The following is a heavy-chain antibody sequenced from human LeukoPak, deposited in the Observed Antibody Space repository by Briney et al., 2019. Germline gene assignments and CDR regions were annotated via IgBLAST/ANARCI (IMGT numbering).Heavy chain of an antibody. CDR3: ARGDFWSGYDNWFDP. CDR1: GGSCSGYY. CDR2: INHSGST. D-gene: IGHD3-3*01. J-gene: IGHJ5*02. Sequence: SETLSLTCAVYGGSCSGYYWSWIRQPPGKGLEWIGEINHSGSTNYNPSLKSRVTISVDTSKNQFSLKLSSVTAADTAVYYCARGDFWSGYDNWFDPWGQGTLVTVSS. V-gene: IGHV4-34*01.